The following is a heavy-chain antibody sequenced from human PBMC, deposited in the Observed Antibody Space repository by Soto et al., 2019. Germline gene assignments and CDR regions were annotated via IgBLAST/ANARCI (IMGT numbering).Heavy chain of an antibody. V-gene: IGHV3-74*01. J-gene: IGHJ4*02. D-gene: IGHD2-8*01. CDR2: ISGDASST. CDR3: TRGGTRTTYWGLFDS. Sequence: EVKVVESGGGLVQPGGSLRLSCAASGFTFSDNWMHWVRQPPGKGPVWVSRISGDASSTSYADSVKGRFTISRDSAKNTVYLQMDSLRXXXXXXXYCTRGGTRTTYWGLFDSWGQGTLVTVSS. CDR1: GFTFSDNW.